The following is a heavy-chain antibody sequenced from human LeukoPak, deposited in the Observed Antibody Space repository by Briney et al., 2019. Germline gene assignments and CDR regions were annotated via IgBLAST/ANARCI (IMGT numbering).Heavy chain of an antibody. J-gene: IGHJ4*02. V-gene: IGHV3-66*04. Sequence: PGGSLRLSCAASGFTFSSYAMSWVRQAPGKGLEWVSVIYSGGSTKYADSVKGRFTIFRDNSKNTLNLQMNSLRAEDTAVYYCARHLRYGSGGYFDYWGQGTLVTVSS. CDR2: IYSGGST. D-gene: IGHD3-10*01. CDR1: GFTFSSYA. CDR3: ARHLRYGSGGYFDY.